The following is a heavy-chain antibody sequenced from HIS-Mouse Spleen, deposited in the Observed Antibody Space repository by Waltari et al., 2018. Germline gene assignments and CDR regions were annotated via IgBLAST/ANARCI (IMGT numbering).Heavy chain of an antibody. CDR2: ISSSSSYI. CDR3: ARVDLVVVPAANWGYYFDY. J-gene: IGHJ4*02. D-gene: IGHD2-2*01. V-gene: IGHV3-21*01. Sequence: LEWVSSISSSSSYIYYADSVKGRFTISRDNAKNSLYLQMNSLRAEDTAVYYCARVDLVVVPAANWGYYFDYWGQGTLVTVSS.